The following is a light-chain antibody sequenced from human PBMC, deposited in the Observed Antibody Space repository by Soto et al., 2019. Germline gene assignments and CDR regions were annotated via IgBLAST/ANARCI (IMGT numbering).Light chain of an antibody. CDR2: DAS. J-gene: IGKJ5*01. V-gene: IGKV1-5*01. Sequence: DTQMTQSPSSLSASVGDRVTITCRASQTISRWLAWYQQKPGRAPKLLIYDASTLESGVPSRFSGSGSETEFTLTISRLQPDDFATYFCHSRAFGQGTRLEI. CDR3: HSRA. CDR1: QTISRW.